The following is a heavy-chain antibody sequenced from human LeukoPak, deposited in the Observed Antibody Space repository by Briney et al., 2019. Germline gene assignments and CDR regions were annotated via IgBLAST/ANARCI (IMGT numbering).Heavy chain of an antibody. CDR1: GFTFSSYG. D-gene: IGHD2-2*01. J-gene: IGHJ6*02. CDR3: ARGDTYCSSISCPRLYYGMDV. Sequence: GRSLRLSCAASGFTFSSYGMHWVRQAPGKGLEWVAVISYDGSNKYYADSVKGRFTISRDNSKNTLYLQMNSLRAEDTAVYYCARGDTYCSSISCPRLYYGMDVWGQGTTVTVSS. CDR2: ISYDGSNK. V-gene: IGHV3-30*03.